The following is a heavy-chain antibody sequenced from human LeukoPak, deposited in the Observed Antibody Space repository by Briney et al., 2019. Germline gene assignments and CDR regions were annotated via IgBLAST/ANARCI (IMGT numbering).Heavy chain of an antibody. D-gene: IGHD3-22*01. CDR1: GLTFSSYG. Sequence: PGGSLILFCSASGLTFSSYGMQWVRQAPGKGLEEVAVIWYGGSNKYDTDSVNGGFTMFRDNSKNSLYLQKKSLRAEGTAVYYCARGPERSEYYYYSSCYIDDWGQGTLVTVSS. V-gene: IGHV3-33*01. CDR3: ARGPERSEYYYYSSCYIDD. CDR2: IWYGGSNK. J-gene: IGHJ4*02.